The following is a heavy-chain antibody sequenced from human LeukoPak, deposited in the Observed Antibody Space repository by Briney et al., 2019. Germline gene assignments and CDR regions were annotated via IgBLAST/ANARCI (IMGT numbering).Heavy chain of an antibody. V-gene: IGHV5-51*03. CDR2: IYPGESDT. D-gene: IGHD6-19*01. CDR3: AINPAAGTDAFDI. J-gene: IGHJ3*02. Sequence: KPGESLKISCKGSGYSFTSYWIGWVRQMPGKGLEWMGIIYPGESDTRYSPSFQGQVTISADKSISTAYLQWSSLKASDTAMYYCAINPAAGTDAFDIWGQGTMVTVSS. CDR1: GYSFTSYW.